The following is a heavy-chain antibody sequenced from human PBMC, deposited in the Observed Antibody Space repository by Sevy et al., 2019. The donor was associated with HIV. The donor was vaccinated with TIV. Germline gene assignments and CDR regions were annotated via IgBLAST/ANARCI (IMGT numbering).Heavy chain of an antibody. CDR2: IKSKAYGGTT. CDR3: TLGSESQPIFDC. Sequence: GGSLRLSCTASGFTFGDYAMSWVRQAPGKGLEWVAFIKSKAYGGTTGYAASVKGRFTISRDDSKSIAYLQMDNLKTLLTAVYNYTLGSESQPIFDCWGQGTLVTVSS. CDR1: GFTFGDYA. V-gene: IGHV3-49*04. D-gene: IGHD6-25*01. J-gene: IGHJ4*01.